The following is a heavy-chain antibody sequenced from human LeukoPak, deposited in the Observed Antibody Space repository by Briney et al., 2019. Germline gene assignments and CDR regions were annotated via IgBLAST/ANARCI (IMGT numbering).Heavy chain of an antibody. CDR2: ISGTGDNT. CDR1: GLTFNNFA. Sequence: SGGSLRLSCAASGLTFNNFAMSWVRQAPGKRLESVLVISGTGDNTYYADSVKGRFTISRDNSQNTLYLQMNSLRAEDTAVYYCAKGHSDYGTGFDCWGQGTLVTVAS. CDR3: AKGHSDYGTGFDC. V-gene: IGHV3-23*01. D-gene: IGHD4/OR15-4a*01. J-gene: IGHJ4*02.